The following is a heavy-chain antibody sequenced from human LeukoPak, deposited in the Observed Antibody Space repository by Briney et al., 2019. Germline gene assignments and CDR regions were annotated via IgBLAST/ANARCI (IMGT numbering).Heavy chain of an antibody. CDR3: ARQRQGGSYYGYYFDY. Sequence: SETLSLTCTVSGDSISSSSYYWGWIRQPPGKGLEWIGSIYYSGSTYYNPSLKSRVTISVDTSKNQFSLKLSSVTAADTAVYYCARQRQGGSYYGYYFDYWGQGTLVTVSS. J-gene: IGHJ4*02. CDR1: GDSISSSSYY. D-gene: IGHD1-26*01. V-gene: IGHV4-39*01. CDR2: IYYSGST.